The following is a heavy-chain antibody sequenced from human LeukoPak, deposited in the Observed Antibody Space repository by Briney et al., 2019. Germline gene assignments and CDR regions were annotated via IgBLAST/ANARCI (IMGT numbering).Heavy chain of an antibody. D-gene: IGHD6-13*01. CDR3: ARDIALSAYSSSWYWFDP. V-gene: IGHV4-61*08. CDR1: GGSISSGGYS. Sequence: SETLSLTCAVSGGSISSGGYSWSWIRQPPGKGLEWIGYIYYSGSTDYNPSLKSRVTISVDTSKNQFSLKLSSVTAADTAVYYCARDIALSAYSSSWYWFDPWGQGTLVTVSS. J-gene: IGHJ5*02. CDR2: IYYSGST.